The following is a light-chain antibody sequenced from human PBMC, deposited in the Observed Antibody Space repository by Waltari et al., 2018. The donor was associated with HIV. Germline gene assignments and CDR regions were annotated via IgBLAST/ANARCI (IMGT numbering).Light chain of an antibody. Sequence: SYDLTQTPSLSVSPGQTARINCSRGALPKKYSSCYRQKAGQAPVLLIYKDIERPSGIPERISGSESGTGITLTISGVQAEDEGDYFCQSTDFDGTWVFGGGTRLTVL. V-gene: IGLV3-25*03. CDR1: ALPKKY. CDR3: QSTDFDGTWV. CDR2: KDI. J-gene: IGLJ3*02.